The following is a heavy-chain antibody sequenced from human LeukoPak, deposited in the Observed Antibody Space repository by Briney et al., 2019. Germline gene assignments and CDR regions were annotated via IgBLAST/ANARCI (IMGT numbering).Heavy chain of an antibody. Sequence: SGGSLRLSCAASGFTFSSYAMSWVRQAPGKGLAWVSAISGSGGSTYYADSVKGRFTISRDNSKNTLYLQMNSLRAEDTAVYYCAKGLIVEGASDYWGQGTLVTVSS. CDR3: AKGLIVEGASDY. D-gene: IGHD1-26*01. J-gene: IGHJ4*02. CDR1: GFTFSSYA. V-gene: IGHV3-23*01. CDR2: ISGSGGST.